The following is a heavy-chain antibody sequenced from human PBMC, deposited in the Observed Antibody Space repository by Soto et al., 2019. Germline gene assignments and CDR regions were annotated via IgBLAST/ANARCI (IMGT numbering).Heavy chain of an antibody. Sequence: SETLSLTCTVSGGSISSGGYYWSWIRQHPGKGLEWIGYIYYSGSTYYNPSLKSRVTISVDTSKNQFSLKLSSVTAADTVVYYCATSSLAMASFDYWGQGTLVTVSS. D-gene: IGHD5-18*01. CDR2: IYYSGST. CDR1: GGSISSGGYY. J-gene: IGHJ4*02. CDR3: ATSSLAMASFDY. V-gene: IGHV4-31*03.